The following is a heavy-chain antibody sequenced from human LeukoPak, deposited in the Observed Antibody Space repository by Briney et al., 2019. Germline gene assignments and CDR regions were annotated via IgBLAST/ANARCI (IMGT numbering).Heavy chain of an antibody. CDR3: AKGLTGMHGDQFDY. V-gene: IGHV1-18*01. J-gene: IGHJ4*02. CDR1: GYTFSIYG. Sequence: ASVKVSCKASGYTFSIYGFSWVRQAPGQGLEWMGWISAYNGNTNYAQKLQGRVTMTTDTSTSTAYMELRSLRSDDTAVYYCAKGLTGMHGDQFDYWGQGTLVTVSS. CDR2: ISAYNGNT. D-gene: IGHD1-14*01.